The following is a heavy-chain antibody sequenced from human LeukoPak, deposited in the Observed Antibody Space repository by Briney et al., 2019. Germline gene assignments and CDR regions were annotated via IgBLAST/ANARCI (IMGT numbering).Heavy chain of an antibody. CDR3: ARGSRPEVATILYDN. J-gene: IGHJ4*02. CDR2: IKEDGSEK. D-gene: IGHD5-12*01. CDR1: GFTFSTYW. Sequence: GGSLRLSCAASGFTFSTYWMGWVRQAPGKGLEWVANIKEDGSEKYYLDSVKGRFTISRDNAQNSLHLEMNSLRAEDTAVYFCARGSRPEVATILYDNWGQGTLITVSP. V-gene: IGHV3-7*01.